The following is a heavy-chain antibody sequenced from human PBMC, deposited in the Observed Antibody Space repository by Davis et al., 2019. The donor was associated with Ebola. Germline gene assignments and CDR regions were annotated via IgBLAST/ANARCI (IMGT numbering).Heavy chain of an antibody. V-gene: IGHV3-7*03. D-gene: IGHD3-16*01. CDR2: IKPDGSEP. Sequence: GASLKISCAASGFTFSNYWMNWFRQAPGKGLEWVANIKPDGSEPHYVDSVRGRFTISRDNAKNTLYLQMNSLRVEDTAVYYCGGSEFWGQGTLVTVSS. CDR3: GGSEF. CDR1: GFTFSNYW. J-gene: IGHJ4*02.